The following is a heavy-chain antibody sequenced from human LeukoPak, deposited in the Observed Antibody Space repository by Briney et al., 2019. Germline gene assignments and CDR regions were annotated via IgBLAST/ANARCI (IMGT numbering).Heavy chain of an antibody. CDR2: IWYDGSNK. CDR3: AKDRLYFKQWLVQPFNY. V-gene: IGHV3-33*06. CDR1: GFTFSSYG. J-gene: IGHJ4*02. D-gene: IGHD6-19*01. Sequence: GGSLRLSCAASGFTFSSYGMHWVRQAPGKGLEWVAVIWYDGSNKYYADSVKGRFTISRDNSKNTLYLQMNSLRAEDTAVYYCAKDRLYFKQWLVQPFNYWGQGALVTVSS.